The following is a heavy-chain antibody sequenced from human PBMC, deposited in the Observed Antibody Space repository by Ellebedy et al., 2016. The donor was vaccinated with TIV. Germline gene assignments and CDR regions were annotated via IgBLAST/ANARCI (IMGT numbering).Heavy chain of an antibody. CDR2: ISWDGTMT. CDR1: GFTFEDYV. J-gene: IGHJ4*02. CDR3: GKDLDVLPGYDF. V-gene: IGHV3-43*01. D-gene: IGHD3-9*01. Sequence: GESLKISCAASGFTFEDYVMHWIRQPPGKGLEWVTVISWDGTMTYHADSVKGRFTVSRDNKKNLLYLQMNSLKTEDTAVYYCGKDLDVLPGYDFWGQGTLVTVSS.